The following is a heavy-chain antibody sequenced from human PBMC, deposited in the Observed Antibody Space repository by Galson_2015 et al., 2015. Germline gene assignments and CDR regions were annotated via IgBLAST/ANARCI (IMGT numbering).Heavy chain of an antibody. D-gene: IGHD3-16*01. V-gene: IGHV1-8*01. CDR3: ARGLGTPYKNYIGGGYVSPTGFTP. Sequence: SVKVSCKASGYTFTSYDINWVRQATGQGLEWMGWMNPNSGNTGYAQKFQGRVTMTRNTPISTAYMELSSLRSEDTAVYYCARGLGTPYKNYIGGGYVSPTGFTPGAQGPL. J-gene: IGHJ5*02. CDR1: GYTFTSYD. CDR2: MNPNSGNT.